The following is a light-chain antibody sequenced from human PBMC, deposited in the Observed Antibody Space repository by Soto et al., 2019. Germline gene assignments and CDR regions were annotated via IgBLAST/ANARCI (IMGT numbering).Light chain of an antibody. J-gene: IGLJ1*01. CDR3: SSYTSNSTLSYV. CDR2: EVS. Sequence: QSALTQPASVSGSPGQSITISCTGTSSDVGGYNYVSWYQHHPGKAPKLMIYEVSNRPSGVSNRFSGSKSGNMASLTISGLQAEDEADYYCSSYTSNSTLSYVFGTGTKVTVL. V-gene: IGLV2-14*01. CDR1: SSDVGGYNY.